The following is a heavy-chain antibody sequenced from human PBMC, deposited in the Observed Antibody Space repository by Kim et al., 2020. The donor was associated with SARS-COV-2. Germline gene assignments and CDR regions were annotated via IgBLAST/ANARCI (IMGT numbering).Heavy chain of an antibody. CDR2: ISGSGGST. V-gene: IGHV3-23*01. CDR3: AKDGGSTCFDY. CDR1: GFTFSSYA. Sequence: GGSLRLSCAASGFTFSSYAMSWVRQAPGKGLEWVSAISGSGGSTYYADSVKGRFTISRDNSKNTLYLQLNSLRAVDTAVYYCAKDGGSTCFDYWGQGTLVTVSS. D-gene: IGHD3-16*01. J-gene: IGHJ4*02.